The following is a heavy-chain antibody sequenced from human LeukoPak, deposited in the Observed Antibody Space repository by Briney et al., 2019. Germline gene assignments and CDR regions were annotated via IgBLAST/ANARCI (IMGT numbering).Heavy chain of an antibody. CDR3: ARGPTSYYDFWSGSHDAFDI. J-gene: IGHJ3*02. V-gene: IGHV4-39*01. CDR1: GGSITRSSYW. Sequence: PSETLSLTCTVSGGSITRSSYWWGWFRQPPGKGLEWIGSIYYSGTTSYSGTTSYTPSLKSRVTISVDTSKNQFSLKLSSVTAADTAVYYCARGPTSYYDFWSGSHDAFDIWGQGTMVTVSS. CDR2: IYYSGTT. D-gene: IGHD3-3*01.